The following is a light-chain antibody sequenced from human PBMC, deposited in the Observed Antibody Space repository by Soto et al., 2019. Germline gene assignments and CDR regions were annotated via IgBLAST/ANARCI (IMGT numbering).Light chain of an antibody. J-gene: IGLJ1*01. CDR3: QSYDDSRRGSGV. Sequence: QSVLTQPPSVSGAPGQTVTISCTGSRSNIGAGYDIHWYQFLPGTAPKLLLYSFNKRPSGIPDRFSGSKSGTSASLAITGLQPADEADYYCQSYDDSRRGSGVFGTGTKVTVL. CDR1: RSNIGAGYD. V-gene: IGLV1-40*01. CDR2: SFN.